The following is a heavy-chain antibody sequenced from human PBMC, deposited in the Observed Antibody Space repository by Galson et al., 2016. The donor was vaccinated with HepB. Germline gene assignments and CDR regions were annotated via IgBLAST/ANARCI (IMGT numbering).Heavy chain of an antibody. CDR3: ASDDNWGTDN. CDR2: IKPSGGGT. J-gene: IGHJ4*02. D-gene: IGHD3-16*01. V-gene: IGHV1-46*01. CDR1: GFTFTTHG. Sequence: SLRLSCKASGFTFTTHGISWVRRAPGQGLEWMAIIKPSGGGTIYAQTFQDRVTMTRDTSTNTDYMELYGLRSDDTAVYYCASDDNWGTDNWGQGTLVTVSS.